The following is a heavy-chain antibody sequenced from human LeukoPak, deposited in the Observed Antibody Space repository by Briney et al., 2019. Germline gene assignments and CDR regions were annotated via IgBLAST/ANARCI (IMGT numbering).Heavy chain of an antibody. J-gene: IGHJ6*03. V-gene: IGHV3-74*01. Sequence: GGSLRLSCAASGFTFSSYWMHWVRQAPGKGLVWVSRINSDGSSTSYADSVKGRFTISRDNAKNTLYLQMNSLRAEDTAVYYCARDRPAYGSGSYIYYYMDVWGKGTTVTISS. D-gene: IGHD3-10*01. CDR2: INSDGSST. CDR1: GFTFSSYW. CDR3: ARDRPAYGSGSYIYYYMDV.